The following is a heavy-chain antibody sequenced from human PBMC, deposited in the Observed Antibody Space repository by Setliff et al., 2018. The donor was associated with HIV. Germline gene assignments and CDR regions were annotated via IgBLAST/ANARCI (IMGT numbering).Heavy chain of an antibody. Sequence: VASVKVSCKASGYTFTTYSMNWVRQAPGQGLEWMGWINTKTGNPTYAQGRVTITADRSKDIAYMKLSSLRSEDTAMYYCAWGTQRPIDFWGQGTLVTVSS. CDR3: AWGTQRPIDF. CDR2: INTKTGNP. CDR1: GYTFTTYS. V-gene: IGHV1-8*02. D-gene: IGHD3-16*01. J-gene: IGHJ4*02.